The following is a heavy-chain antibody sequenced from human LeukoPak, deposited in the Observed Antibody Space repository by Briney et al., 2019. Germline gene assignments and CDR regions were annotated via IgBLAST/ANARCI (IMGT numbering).Heavy chain of an antibody. J-gene: IGHJ4*01. D-gene: IGHD6-25*01. V-gene: IGHV4-34*01. CDR2: IYYNGYT. Sequence: PSETLSLTCAVYGGSFSGYYWNWIRQPPGKGLEWIGAIYYNGYTYYNPSLRSRVTISVITSKNQFSLKLSSVTAADTAVYYCARLEWGSAGSGSFDHWGHGTLVTVSS. CDR1: GGSFSGYY. CDR3: ARLEWGSAGSGSFDH.